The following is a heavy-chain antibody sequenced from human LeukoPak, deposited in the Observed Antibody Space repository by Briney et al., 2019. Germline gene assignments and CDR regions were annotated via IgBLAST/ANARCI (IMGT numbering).Heavy chain of an antibody. CDR3: ARADGYNDYFDY. V-gene: IGHV1-69*01. J-gene: IGHJ4*02. Sequence: ANYAQKFQGRVTITADGSTSTAYMELSSLRSEDTAVYYCARADGYNDYFDYWGQGTLVTVSS. CDR2: A. D-gene: IGHD5-24*01.